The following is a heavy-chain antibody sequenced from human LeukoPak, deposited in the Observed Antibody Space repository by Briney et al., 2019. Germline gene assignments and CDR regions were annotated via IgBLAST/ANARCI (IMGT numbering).Heavy chain of an antibody. J-gene: IGHJ4*02. CDR3: ARDQDSSGWYWDY. CDR1: GFTFSSYA. CDR2: ISYDGSNK. V-gene: IGHV3-30-3*01. D-gene: IGHD6-19*01. Sequence: PGRSLRLSCAASGFTFSSYAMHWVRQAPGKGLEWVAVISYDGSNKYYADSVKGRFTISRDNSKNTLYLQMNSLRAEDTAVYYCARDQDSSGWYWDYWGQGTLVTVSS.